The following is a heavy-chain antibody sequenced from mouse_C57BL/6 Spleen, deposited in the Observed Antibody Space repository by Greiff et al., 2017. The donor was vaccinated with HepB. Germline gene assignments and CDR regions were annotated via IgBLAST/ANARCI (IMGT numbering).Heavy chain of an antibody. CDR2: IWTGGGT. Sequence: QVQLKESGPGLVAPSQRLSITCTVSGFSLTSYAISWVRQPPGKGLEWLGVIWTGGGTNYNSALKSRLSISKDNSKSQVFLKMNSLQTDDTARYYCARNYYDYDGFYYFDYWGQGTTLTVSS. D-gene: IGHD2-4*01. J-gene: IGHJ2*01. CDR3: ARNYYDYDGFYYFDY. V-gene: IGHV2-9-1*01. CDR1: GFSLTSYA.